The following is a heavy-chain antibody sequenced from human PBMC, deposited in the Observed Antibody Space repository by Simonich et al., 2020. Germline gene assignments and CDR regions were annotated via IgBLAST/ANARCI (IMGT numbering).Heavy chain of an antibody. Sequence: QVQLVQSGAEVKKPGASVKVSCKASGYTFTGYYMHWVRQAPGQGLEWMGWINPNGGGTNYAQKFQGRVTMTRDTSISTAYMELSRLRSDDTAVYYCARDPVVPAAIRNAFDIWGQGTMVTVSS. V-gene: IGHV1-2*02. J-gene: IGHJ3*02. CDR1: GYTFTGYY. CDR2: INPNGGGT. CDR3: ARDPVVPAAIRNAFDI. D-gene: IGHD2-2*01.